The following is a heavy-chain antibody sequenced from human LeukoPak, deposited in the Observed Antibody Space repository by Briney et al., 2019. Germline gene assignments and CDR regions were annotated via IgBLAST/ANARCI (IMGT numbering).Heavy chain of an antibody. CDR3: AKGWQWLSSF. CDR1: GFTFSSYG. CDR2: ISYDGSNK. D-gene: IGHD6-19*01. V-gene: IGHV3-30*18. J-gene: IGHJ4*02. Sequence: GGSLRLSCAASGFTFSSYGMHWVRQAPGEGLEWVAVISYDGSNKYYADSVKGRFTISRDNSKNTLYLQMNSLRAEDTAVYYCAKGWQWLSSFWGQGTLVTVSS.